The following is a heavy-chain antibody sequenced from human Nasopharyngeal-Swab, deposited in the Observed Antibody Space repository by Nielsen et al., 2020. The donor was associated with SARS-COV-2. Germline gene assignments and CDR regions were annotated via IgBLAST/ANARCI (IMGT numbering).Heavy chain of an antibody. Sequence: GGSLRLSCAASGFTFSSYAMHWVRQAPGKGLEWVAVISYDGSNKYHADSVKGRFTISRDNSKNTLYLQMNSLRAEDTAVYYCAREGGLVRFWDYWGQGTLVTVSS. CDR1: GFTFSSYA. CDR3: AREGGLVRFWDY. D-gene: IGHD3-16*01. J-gene: IGHJ4*02. CDR2: ISYDGSNK. V-gene: IGHV3-30-3*01.